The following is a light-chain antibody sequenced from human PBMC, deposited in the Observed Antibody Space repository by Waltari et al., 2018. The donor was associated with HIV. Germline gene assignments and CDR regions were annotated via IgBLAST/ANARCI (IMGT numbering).Light chain of an antibody. CDR1: SGTIASNY. CDR2: EDS. J-gene: IGLJ3*02. Sequence: NFMLTQPPSVSESPEKTVTISCTRSSGTIASNYVQWYQQRPDSGPIIVVYEDSQRPPGVPERYSGSVDSSSNSASLTIAGLKTEDEADYYCQSDVRTSHVFGGGTKLTVL. V-gene: IGLV6-57*03. CDR3: QSDVRTSHV.